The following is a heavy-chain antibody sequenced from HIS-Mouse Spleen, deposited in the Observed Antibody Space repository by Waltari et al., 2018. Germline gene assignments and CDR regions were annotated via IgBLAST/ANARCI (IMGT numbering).Heavy chain of an antibody. Sequence: QVQLVQSGAEVKKPGASVKVSCKASGYTFTGYYMHWVRQAPGQGLEWMGWINPNSGGTNYAQKFQGRVTMTRDTSISTAYMELSRLRSDDTAVYYCARGSVVVVAALSRYYFDYWGQGTLVTVSS. V-gene: IGHV1-2*02. J-gene: IGHJ4*02. CDR1: GYTFTGYY. CDR3: ARGSVVVVAALSRYYFDY. D-gene: IGHD2-15*01. CDR2: INPNSGGT.